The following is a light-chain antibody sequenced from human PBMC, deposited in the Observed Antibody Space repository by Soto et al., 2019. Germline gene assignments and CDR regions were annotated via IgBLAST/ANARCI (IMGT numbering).Light chain of an antibody. CDR2: AAS. CDR1: QSISTY. Sequence: DIHMTQSPSSLSASVGDRVTITCRASQSISTYLNWYQQKAGLAPKLLIYAASSLQSGVPSRFSGSGSGTDFTLTISSLQPEDFATYYCQQTYSTPPTFGQGTKVDI. J-gene: IGKJ1*01. CDR3: QQTYSTPPT. V-gene: IGKV1-39*01.